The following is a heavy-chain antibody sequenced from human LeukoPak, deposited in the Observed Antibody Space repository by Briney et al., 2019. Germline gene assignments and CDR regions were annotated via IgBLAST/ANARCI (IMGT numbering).Heavy chain of an antibody. CDR2: ISGSGGST. Sequence: GGSLRLSCAASGFTFGSYAMSWVRQAPGKGLEWVSAISGSGGSTYYADSVKGRFTISRDNSKNTLYLQMNSLRAEDTAVYYCAKKGEKTEWLRFSNWFDPWGQGTLVTVSS. CDR1: GFTFGSYA. J-gene: IGHJ5*02. CDR3: AKKGEKTEWLRFSNWFDP. D-gene: IGHD5-12*01. V-gene: IGHV3-23*01.